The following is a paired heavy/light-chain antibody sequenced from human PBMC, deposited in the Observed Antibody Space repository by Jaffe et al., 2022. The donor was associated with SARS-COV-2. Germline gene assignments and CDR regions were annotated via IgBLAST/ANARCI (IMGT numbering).Heavy chain of an antibody. CDR1: GYPFSGYF. CDR3: ASLFRLGDSLPPAFEY. Sequence: QGKVVQSGAEVKRPGASVQISCKASGYPFSGYFMHWVRQAPGQGLEWMGWINPLTGGATYAPKFQGRVTLSRDTSISTAYLDLSGLTSDDTAVYFCASLFRLGDSLPPAFEYWGQGTPVTVSS. CDR2: INPLTGGA. V-gene: IGHV1-2*02. D-gene: IGHD3-16*01. J-gene: IGHJ4*02.
Light chain of an antibody. V-gene: IGKV1-17*01. CDR2: AAS. J-gene: IGKJ1*01. CDR1: QGIRND. CDR3: LHHSTYTWT. Sequence: DIQMTQSPSSLSASVGDRITITCRASQGIRNDLGWYQQKPGKAPERLIYAASKLQRGVPSRFSGSGSGTEFTLTISSLQPEDFATYYCLHHSTYTWTFGQGTKVDIK.